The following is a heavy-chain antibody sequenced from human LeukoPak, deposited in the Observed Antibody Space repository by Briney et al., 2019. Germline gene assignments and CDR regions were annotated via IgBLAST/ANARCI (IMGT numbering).Heavy chain of an antibody. CDR1: GGSISSYY. CDR3: ARSSYYDFWSGYENWFDP. Sequence: SETLSLTCTVSGGSISSYYWSWIRQPPGKGLEWIGYIYYSGYTNYNPSLKSRVTISVDTSKNQFSLKLSSVTAADTAVYYCARSSYYDFWSGYENWFDPWGQGTLVTVSS. D-gene: IGHD3-3*01. CDR2: IYYSGYT. J-gene: IGHJ5*02. V-gene: IGHV4-59*01.